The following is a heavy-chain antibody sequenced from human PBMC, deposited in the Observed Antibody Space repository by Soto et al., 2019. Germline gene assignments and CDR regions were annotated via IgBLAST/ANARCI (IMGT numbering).Heavy chain of an antibody. D-gene: IGHD1-26*01. Sequence: QVQLQASGPGLVKPSDTLSLTCTVSGDSIGTYNWGWIRQPPGKRLEWIGYIYSNGGTSYNPALYSPVTISADTSTKQFSLRLSSVTAADTAVYYCVRQGIGALHGLVDVWGQGTTVTVSS. CDR3: VRQGIGALHGLVDV. V-gene: IGHV4-59*08. J-gene: IGHJ6*02. CDR2: IYSNGGT. CDR1: GDSIGTYN.